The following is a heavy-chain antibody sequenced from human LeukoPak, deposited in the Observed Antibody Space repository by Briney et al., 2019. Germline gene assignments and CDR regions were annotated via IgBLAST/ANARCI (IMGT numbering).Heavy chain of an antibody. Sequence: ASVKVSCKASGYTFTSYGISWVRQAPGQGLEWMGWISAYNGNTNYAQKLQGRVTMTTDTSTSTAYMELSSLKASDTAMYYCAKVRGSGGFVIDYWGQGTVVTVSS. CDR3: AKVRGSGGFVIDY. J-gene: IGHJ4*02. D-gene: IGHD6-19*01. CDR2: ISAYNGNT. V-gene: IGHV1-18*01. CDR1: GYTFTSYG.